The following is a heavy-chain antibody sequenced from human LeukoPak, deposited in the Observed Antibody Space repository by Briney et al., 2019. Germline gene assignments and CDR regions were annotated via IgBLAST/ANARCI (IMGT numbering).Heavy chain of an antibody. V-gene: IGHV3-53*01. D-gene: IGHD3-22*01. J-gene: IGHJ4*02. CDR3: AKVDDSSGYSSDY. Sequence: GGSLRLSCAASGFTVSSNYMSWVRQAPGKGLEWVSVIYSGGSTYYADSVKGRFTISRDNSKNTLYLQMNSLRAEDTAVYYCAKVDDSSGYSSDYWGQGTLVTVSS. CDR2: IYSGGST. CDR1: GFTVSSNY.